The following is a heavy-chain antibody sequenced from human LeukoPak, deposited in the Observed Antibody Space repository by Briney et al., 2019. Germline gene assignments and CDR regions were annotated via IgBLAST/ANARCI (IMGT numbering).Heavy chain of an antibody. V-gene: IGHV4-34*01. CDR1: GGSFSGYY. CDR3: ARLTGYMIEDYFDY. D-gene: IGHD3-22*01. CDR2: MSQSGST. J-gene: IGHJ4*02. Sequence: SETLSLTCVVYGGSFSGYYWTWIRQTPNKGLECIGEMSQSGSTNYNPSLKSRVTISLDTSKSQFSLKLSSVTAADTGVYYCARLTGYMIEDYFDYWGQGTLVTVSS.